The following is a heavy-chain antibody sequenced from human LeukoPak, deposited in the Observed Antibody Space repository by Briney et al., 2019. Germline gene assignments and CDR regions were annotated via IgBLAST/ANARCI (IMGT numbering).Heavy chain of an antibody. Sequence: ASVTVSCTASGYTFTSYGISWVRQAPGQGLEWMGWISAYNGNTNYAQKLQGRVTMTTDTSTNTAYMDLRSLRSDDTAVYYCARAGKTYYYGTSVYYYWGQGTQVTVSS. CDR3: ARAGKTYYYGTSVYYY. J-gene: IGHJ4*02. V-gene: IGHV1-18*01. CDR2: ISAYNGNT. CDR1: GYTFTSYG. D-gene: IGHD3-22*01.